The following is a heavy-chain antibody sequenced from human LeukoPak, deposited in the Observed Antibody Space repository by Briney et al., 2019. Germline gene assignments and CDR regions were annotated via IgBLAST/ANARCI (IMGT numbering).Heavy chain of an antibody. J-gene: IGHJ2*01. CDR3: AKDACSGGTCYGGWYCDL. Sequence: GGSLRLSCAASGFTFSSYGMHWVRQAPGKGLEWVAFMHYDGNIKYYADSVKGRFTISGDISKNTLYLQMSSLRAEDTAVYYCAKDACSGGTCYGGWYCDLWGRGTLVTVSS. CDR1: GFTFSSYG. CDR2: MHYDGNIK. V-gene: IGHV3-30*02. D-gene: IGHD2-15*01.